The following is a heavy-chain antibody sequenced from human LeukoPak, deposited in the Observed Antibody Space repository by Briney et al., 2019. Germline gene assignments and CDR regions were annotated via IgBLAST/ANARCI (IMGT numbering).Heavy chain of an antibody. CDR1: GFTFDDYA. V-gene: IGHV3-9*01. CDR3: AKDIDVVPAEAFDY. J-gene: IGHJ4*02. D-gene: IGHD2-2*01. Sequence: SGGSLRLSCAASGFTFDDYAMHWVRQAPGKGLEWVSGISWNSGSKGYADSVKGRFTTSRDNAKKSLNLQMNSLRTEDTALYYCAKDIDVVPAEAFDYWGQGTLVTVSS. CDR2: ISWNSGSK.